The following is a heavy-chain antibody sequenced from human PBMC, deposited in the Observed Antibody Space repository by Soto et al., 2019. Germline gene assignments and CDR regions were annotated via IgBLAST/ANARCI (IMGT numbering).Heavy chain of an antibody. CDR1: GFTFSNAW. V-gene: IGHV3-15*01. CDR2: IKSKTDGGTT. CDR3: TTLDYDILIPEGYYYMDV. D-gene: IGHD3-9*01. Sequence: GGSLRLSCAASGFTFSNAWMSWVRQAPGKGLEWVGRIKSKTDGGTTDYAAPVKGRFTISRDDSKNTLYLQMNSLKTEDTAVYYCTTLDYDILIPEGYYYMDVWGKGTTVTVSS. J-gene: IGHJ6*03.